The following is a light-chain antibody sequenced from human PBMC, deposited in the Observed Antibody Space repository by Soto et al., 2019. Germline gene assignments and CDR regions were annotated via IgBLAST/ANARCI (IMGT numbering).Light chain of an antibody. CDR1: QGIRND. CDR3: LQHNSYPYS. Sequence: DIQMTQSPSSLSASVGDRVTITCRASQGIRNDLAWYQQKPGEAPKRVIYLAYNLQSGVPSRFSGSGSGTAFTLTISSLQPEDFATYYCLQHNSYPYSFGQGTKLEIK. CDR2: LAY. V-gene: IGKV1-17*01. J-gene: IGKJ2*03.